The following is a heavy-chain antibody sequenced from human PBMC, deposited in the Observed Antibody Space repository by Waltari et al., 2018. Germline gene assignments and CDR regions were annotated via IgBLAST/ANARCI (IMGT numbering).Heavy chain of an antibody. V-gene: IGHV1-69*01. CDR3: ARDHGGMKYQLLGSGWFDP. D-gene: IGHD2-2*01. J-gene: IGHJ5*02. CDR1: GGTFSSYA. Sequence: QVQLVQSGAEVKKPGSSVKVSCKASGGTFSSYAISWVRQAPGQGLEWMGGIIPTFGTANYAQKFQVRVTITADESTSTAYMELSSLRSEDTAVYYCARDHGGMKYQLLGSGWFDPWGQGTLVTVSS. CDR2: IIPTFGTA.